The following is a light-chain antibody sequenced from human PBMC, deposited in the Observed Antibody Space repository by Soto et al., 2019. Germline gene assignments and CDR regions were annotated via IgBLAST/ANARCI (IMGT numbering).Light chain of an antibody. CDR3: SSYTGSSTYV. CDR1: SSNIGNNY. Sequence: QSVLTQPPSVSAAPGQKVTISCSGSSSNIGNNYVSWYQQLPGTAPKLMIYEVSNRPSGVSNRFSGSKSGNTASLTISGLQAEDEADYYCSSYTGSSTYVFGTGTKVTVL. J-gene: IGLJ1*01. V-gene: IGLV2-14*01. CDR2: EVS.